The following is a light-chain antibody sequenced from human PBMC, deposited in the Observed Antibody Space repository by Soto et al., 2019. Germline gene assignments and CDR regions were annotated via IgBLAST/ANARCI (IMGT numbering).Light chain of an antibody. CDR1: TSDVGGYNY. CDR3: SSYTSSTTPYV. CDR2: DVS. V-gene: IGLV2-14*01. Sequence: QSVLTQPVSVSGSPGQSITISCTGTTSDVGGYNYVSWFQQHPGKAPKLIIYDVSDRPSGVSNRFSGSKSGNTASLTISGLQADDEADYFRSSYTSSTTPYVVGTGTKVTVL. J-gene: IGLJ1*01.